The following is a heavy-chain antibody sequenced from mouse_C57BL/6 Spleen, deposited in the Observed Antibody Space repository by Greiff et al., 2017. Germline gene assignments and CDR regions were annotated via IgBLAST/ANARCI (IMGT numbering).Heavy chain of an antibody. J-gene: IGHJ2*01. D-gene: IGHD3-1*01. CDR3: ARGLLDY. V-gene: IGHV1-50*01. CDR2: IDPSDSYT. CDR1: GYTFTSYW. Sequence: QVQLKQPGAELVKPGASVKLSCKASGYTFTSYWMQWVKQRPGQGLEWIGEIDPSDSYTNYNQKFKGKATLTVDTSSRTAYMQLSSLTSEDSAVYYCARGLLDYWGQGTTLTVSS.